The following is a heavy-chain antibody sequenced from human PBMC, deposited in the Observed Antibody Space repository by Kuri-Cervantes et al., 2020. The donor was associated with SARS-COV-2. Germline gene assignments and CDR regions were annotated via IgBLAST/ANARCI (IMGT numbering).Heavy chain of an antibody. V-gene: IGHV3-21*01. Sequence: GGSLRLSCAASGFSFSSYSMNWVRQAPGKGLEWVSSISSSSSYIYYADSVKGRFTISRDNAKNSLYLQMNSLRAEDTAVYYCAKDLYGVPLYYYYYNMDVWGQGTTVTVSS. CDR2: ISSSSSYI. D-gene: IGHD4-17*01. CDR3: AKDLYGVPLYYYYYNMDV. CDR1: GFSFSSYS. J-gene: IGHJ6*02.